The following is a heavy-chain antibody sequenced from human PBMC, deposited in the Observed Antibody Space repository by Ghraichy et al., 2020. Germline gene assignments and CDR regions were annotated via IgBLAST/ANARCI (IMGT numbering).Heavy chain of an antibody. J-gene: IGHJ6*02. Sequence: ASVKVSCRASGDTFTGYYMHWVRQAPGQVLEWMGWINPNSGGTNYAQKFQGRVTMTRDTSISTAYMELSRLRSDDTAVYYCARDAVVPAATYGMDVWGQGTTVTVSS. CDR1: GDTFTGYY. V-gene: IGHV1-2*02. D-gene: IGHD2-2*01. CDR2: INPNSGGT. CDR3: ARDAVVPAATYGMDV.